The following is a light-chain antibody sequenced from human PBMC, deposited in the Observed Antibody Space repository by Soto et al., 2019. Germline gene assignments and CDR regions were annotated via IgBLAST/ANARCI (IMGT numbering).Light chain of an antibody. CDR2: DAS. Sequence: EIVLTQSPATVSLSPGERATLSCRASQSVNIYLAWYQQKPGQAPRLLIYDASNRATGIPARFSGSGSGTDFTLTISSLEPEDFAVYYCQQRSNWPPITFGQGTRLEIK. CDR3: QQRSNWPPIT. J-gene: IGKJ5*01. V-gene: IGKV3-11*01. CDR1: QSVNIY.